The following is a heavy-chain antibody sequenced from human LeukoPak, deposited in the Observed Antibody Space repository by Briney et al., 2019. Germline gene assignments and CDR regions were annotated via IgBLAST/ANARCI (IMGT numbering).Heavy chain of an antibody. Sequence: PGGSLRLSCAASGFTFSDAWISWVRQAPGKGLEWVGRIKSKTDGETTDYAAPVKGRFTISRDDSKNTLYLQMNSLKTEDTAVYYCTTEAPWYSSGRGWSDYWGQGTLVTVSS. V-gene: IGHV3-15*01. CDR3: TTEAPWYSSGRGWSDY. CDR1: GFTFSDAW. D-gene: IGHD6-19*01. CDR2: IKSKTDGETT. J-gene: IGHJ4*02.